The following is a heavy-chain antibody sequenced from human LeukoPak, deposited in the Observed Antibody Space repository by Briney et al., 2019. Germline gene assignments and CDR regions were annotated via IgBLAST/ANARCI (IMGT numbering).Heavy chain of an antibody. CDR3: ARTKYQLPAIPDYYYYYGMDV. Sequence: SETLSLTCTVSGGSISSYYWSWIRQPAGKGLEWIGRIYTSGSTNYNPSLKRRVTMSVDTSKNQFSLKLSSVTAADTAVYYCARTKYQLPAIPDYYYYYGMDVWGQGTTVTVSS. J-gene: IGHJ6*02. CDR1: GGSISSYY. D-gene: IGHD2-2*01. CDR2: IYTSGST. V-gene: IGHV4-4*07.